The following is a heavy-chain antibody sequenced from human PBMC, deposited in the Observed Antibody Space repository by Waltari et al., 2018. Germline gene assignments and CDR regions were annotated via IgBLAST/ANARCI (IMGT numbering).Heavy chain of an antibody. J-gene: IGHJ3*01. CDR3: ARAGLLGAFDV. Sequence: EVQLVESGGGLVQPGGSLRLSCAASGVTLSRSWIHWVRQSPGKGLMWVSGSNNDGSSTVDADAVKGRFTISRDDAKNTVSLQMNNLSAEDTALYYCARAGLLGAFDVWGQGTMVTVSS. D-gene: IGHD2-15*01. V-gene: IGHV3-74*03. CDR2: SNNDGSST. CDR1: GVTLSRSW.